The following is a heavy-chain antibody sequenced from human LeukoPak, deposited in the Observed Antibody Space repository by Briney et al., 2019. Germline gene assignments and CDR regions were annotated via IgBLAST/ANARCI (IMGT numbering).Heavy chain of an antibody. J-gene: IGHJ4*02. D-gene: IGHD3-10*01. CDR1: GFTFSIYA. CDR2: IYSGGST. Sequence: GGSLRLSCAASGFTFSIYAMSWVRQDPGKGLEWVSVIYSGGSTSYADSVKGRFTISRDNSNHTLYLQRNSLRAEDTAVYYCARGAGYYYVSNWGQGTLVTVSS. CDR3: ARGAGYYYVSN. V-gene: IGHV3-53*01.